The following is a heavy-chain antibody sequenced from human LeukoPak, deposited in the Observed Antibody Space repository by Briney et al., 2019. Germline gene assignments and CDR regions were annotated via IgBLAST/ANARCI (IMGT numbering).Heavy chain of an antibody. CDR2: ISDYDGNT. Sequence: PRASVKVSCKASGYTFTSYGISWVRQAPGQGLEWMGWISDYDGNTNYAQKVQGGVTMTTDTSTSTAYIELRSLRSDDTAVYYCARDRSDSGDYVLLDNWGQGTLVTVSS. CDR1: GYTFTSYG. V-gene: IGHV1-18*01. J-gene: IGHJ4*02. D-gene: IGHD4-17*01. CDR3: ARDRSDSGDYVLLDN.